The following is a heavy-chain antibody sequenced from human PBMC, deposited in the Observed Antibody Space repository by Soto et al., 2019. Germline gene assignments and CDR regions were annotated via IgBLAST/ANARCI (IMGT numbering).Heavy chain of an antibody. Sequence: QVQLVESGGGVVQPGRSLRLSCAASGFTFSSYGMHWVRQAPGKGLEWVAVIWYDGSNKYYADSVKGRFTISRDNSKNTLYLKMNSLRAEDTAVYYCARDGGYSSSWFVWGQGTTVTVSS. CDR2: IWYDGSNK. CDR1: GFTFSSYG. J-gene: IGHJ6*02. D-gene: IGHD6-13*01. V-gene: IGHV3-33*01. CDR3: ARDGGYSSSWFV.